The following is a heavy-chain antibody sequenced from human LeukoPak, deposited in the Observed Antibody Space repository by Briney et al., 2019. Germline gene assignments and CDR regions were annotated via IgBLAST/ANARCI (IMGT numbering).Heavy chain of an antibody. J-gene: IGHJ4*02. D-gene: IGHD6-19*01. Sequence: ASVKVSCKASGGTFSSYAISWVRQAPGQGLEWMGGIIPIFGTANYAQKFQGRVTITADESTSTAYMELSSLRSEDTAVYYCARDLGSGWLSTFDYWGQGTLVTVSS. CDR2: IIPIFGTA. CDR1: GGTFSSYA. V-gene: IGHV1-69*13. CDR3: ARDLGSGWLSTFDY.